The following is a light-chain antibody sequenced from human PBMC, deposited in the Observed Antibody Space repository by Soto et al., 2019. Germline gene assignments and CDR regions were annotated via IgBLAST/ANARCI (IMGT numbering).Light chain of an antibody. CDR3: QQYGSSLFT. V-gene: IGKV3-20*01. Sequence: EIVLTQSPGPLSLSPGERATLSCRASQSVSSSYLAWYQQKPGQAPRLLIYGASSRATGIPDRFSGSGSGTDFTLTISTLEPEDFAVYSCQQYGSSLFTFGTGTKVDIK. J-gene: IGKJ3*01. CDR1: QSVSSSY. CDR2: GAS.